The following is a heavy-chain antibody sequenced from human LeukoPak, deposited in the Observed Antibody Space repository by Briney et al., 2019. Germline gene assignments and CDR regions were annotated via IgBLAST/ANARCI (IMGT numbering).Heavy chain of an antibody. CDR1: GFTFSSYG. CDR2: IRYDGSNK. V-gene: IGHV3-30*02. D-gene: IGHD2-8*01. Sequence: GGSLRLSCAASGFTFSSYGMHWVRQAPGKGLEWVAFIRYDGSNKYYADSVKGRFTISRDNAKNSLYLQMNSLRAEDTAVYYCARIYCTNGVCYFDYWGQGTLVTVSS. J-gene: IGHJ4*02. CDR3: ARIYCTNGVCYFDY.